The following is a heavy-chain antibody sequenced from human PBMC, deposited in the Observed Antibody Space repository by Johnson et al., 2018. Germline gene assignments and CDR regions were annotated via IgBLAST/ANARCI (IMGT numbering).Heavy chain of an antibody. Sequence: VQLVQSGGGLVQXGGSLRLXCAASGFTFSSYWMSWVRQAPGKGLEWVANIKQDGSEKYYVDSVKGRFTISRDNAKNSLYLQMNSLRAEDTAVYYCARDRVRRRIAVAGLVAFDIWGQGTMVTVSS. J-gene: IGHJ3*02. CDR2: IKQDGSEK. CDR3: ARDRVRRRIAVAGLVAFDI. D-gene: IGHD6-19*01. V-gene: IGHV3-7*01. CDR1: GFTFSSYW.